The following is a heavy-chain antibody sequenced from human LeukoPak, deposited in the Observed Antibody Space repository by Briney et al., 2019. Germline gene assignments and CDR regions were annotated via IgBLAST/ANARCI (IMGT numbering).Heavy chain of an antibody. D-gene: IGHD3-16*02. J-gene: IGHJ4*02. CDR1: GFTFSSYG. CDR3: ARTRPGELSTPYYFDY. V-gene: IGHV3-33*01. Sequence: QPGGSLRLSCAASGFTFSSYGMHWVRQAPGKGLEWVAVIWYDGSNKYYADSVKGRFTISRDNSKNTLYLQMNSLRAEDTAVYYCARTRPGELSTPYYFDYWGQGTLVTVSS. CDR2: IWYDGSNK.